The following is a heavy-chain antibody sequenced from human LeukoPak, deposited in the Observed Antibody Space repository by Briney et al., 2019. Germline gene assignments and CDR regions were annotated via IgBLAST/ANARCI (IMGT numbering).Heavy chain of an antibody. Sequence: SETLSLTCGVYGGSFSGYYWSWIRQPPGKGLEWIGEINHSGSTNYNPSLKSRVTISVDTSKNQFSLKLSSVTAADTAVYYCARGTHYYGSGSSYSHPWGQGTLVTVSS. CDR1: GGSFSGYY. CDR2: INHSGST. CDR3: ARGTHYYGSGSSYSHP. D-gene: IGHD3-10*01. J-gene: IGHJ5*02. V-gene: IGHV4-34*01.